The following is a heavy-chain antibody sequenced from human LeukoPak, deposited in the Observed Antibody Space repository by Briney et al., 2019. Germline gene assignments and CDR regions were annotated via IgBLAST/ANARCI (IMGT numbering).Heavy chain of an antibody. CDR3: AKLGSPRAF. CDR2: IYYFGNT. D-gene: IGHD7-27*01. Sequence: PSENLSLTCSVSGGSIDTYYWSWIRQSPGKGLEWIGYIYYFGNTDYNPSLESRVTISVDTSKNQFSLNLRSVTAADTAVYYCAKLGSPRAFWGQGILVRVSS. J-gene: IGHJ4*02. V-gene: IGHV4-59*01. CDR1: GGSIDTYY.